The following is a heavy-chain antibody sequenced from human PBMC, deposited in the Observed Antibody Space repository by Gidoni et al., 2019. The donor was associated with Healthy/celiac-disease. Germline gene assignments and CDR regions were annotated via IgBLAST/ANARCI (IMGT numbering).Heavy chain of an antibody. Sequence: QVQLQQWGAGLFKPSATLSLTCAVYGGSFSGYYWSWIRQPPGKGLEWIGEINHSGSTNYNPSLKSRVTISVDTSKNQFSLKLSSVTAADTAVYYCARGNYSSSWSSYYYYGMDVWGQGTTVTVSS. CDR2: INHSGST. D-gene: IGHD6-13*01. J-gene: IGHJ6*02. CDR3: ARGNYSSSWSSYYYYGMDV. V-gene: IGHV4-34*01. CDR1: GGSFSGYY.